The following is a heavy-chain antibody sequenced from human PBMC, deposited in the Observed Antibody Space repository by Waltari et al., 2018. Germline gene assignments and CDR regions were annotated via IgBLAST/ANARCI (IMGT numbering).Heavy chain of an antibody. V-gene: IGHV4-34*01. CDR1: GGSFSGSY. J-gene: IGHJ4*02. Sequence: QVQLQQWGAGLLKPSETLSLTCAVYGGSFSGSYWSWIRQPPGKGLEWIGEINHSGSTNYNPSLKSRVTISVDTSKNQFSLKLSSVTAADTAVYYCARAGGVVVPAALGDYWGQGTLVTVSS. CDR3: ARAGGVVVPAALGDY. CDR2: INHSGST. D-gene: IGHD2-2*01.